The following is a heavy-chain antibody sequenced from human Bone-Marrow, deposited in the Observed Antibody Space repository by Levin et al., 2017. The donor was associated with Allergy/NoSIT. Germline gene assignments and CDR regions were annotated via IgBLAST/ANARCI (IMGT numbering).Heavy chain of an antibody. CDR3: ARARPIDYDFWSGYYSYYYYGMDG. V-gene: IGHV1-69*13. D-gene: IGHD3-3*01. J-gene: IGHJ6*02. CDR1: GGTFSSYA. CDR2: IIPIFGTA. Sequence: AASVKVSCKASGGTFSSYAISWVRQAPGQGLEWMGGIIPIFGTANYAQKFQGRVTITADESTSTAYMELSSLRSEDTAVYYCARARPIDYDFWSGYYSYYYYGMDGWGQGTTVTVSS.